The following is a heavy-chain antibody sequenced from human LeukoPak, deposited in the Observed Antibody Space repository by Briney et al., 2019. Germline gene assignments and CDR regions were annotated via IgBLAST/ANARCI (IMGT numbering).Heavy chain of an antibody. J-gene: IGHJ3*02. CDR2: INPNSGGT. Sequence: GGSVKVSCKASGYTFTGYYMHWVRQAPGEGLEWMGWINPNSGGTNYAQKFQGWVTMTRDTSISTAYMELSRLRSDDTAVYYCARAWGSSWYKIDAFDIWGQGTMVTVSS. D-gene: IGHD6-13*01. CDR1: GYTFTGYY. CDR3: ARAWGSSWYKIDAFDI. V-gene: IGHV1-2*04.